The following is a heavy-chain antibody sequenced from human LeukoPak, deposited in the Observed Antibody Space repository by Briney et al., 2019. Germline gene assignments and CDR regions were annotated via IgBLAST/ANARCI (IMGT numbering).Heavy chain of an antibody. J-gene: IGHJ6*02. CDR1: GYTFTSYY. CDR2: INPSGGST. Sequence: ASVKVSCTASGYTFTSYYMHWVRQAPGQGLEWMGIINPSGGSTSYAQKFQGRVTMTRDTSTSTVYMELSSLRSEDTAVYYCARGQKDIVVVPAAKPDGMDVWGQGTTVTVSS. CDR3: ARGQKDIVVVPAAKPDGMDV. D-gene: IGHD2-2*02. V-gene: IGHV1-46*01.